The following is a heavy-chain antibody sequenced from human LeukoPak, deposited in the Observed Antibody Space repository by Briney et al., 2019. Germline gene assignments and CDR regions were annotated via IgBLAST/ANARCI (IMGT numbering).Heavy chain of an antibody. CDR1: GFTFSTYA. J-gene: IGHJ4*02. CDR2: ITSSGGNT. D-gene: IGHD3-9*01. Sequence: GGSMRLSCAASGFTFSTYAMSWVRQAPGKGLAWVSAITSSGGNTYYADSVRGRFTISRDNSKNTVFLQKNSLRAEDTAVYCCAKWGDYDVLTGYYVSDYWGQGTLVTVSS. V-gene: IGHV3-23*01. CDR3: AKWGDYDVLTGYYVSDY.